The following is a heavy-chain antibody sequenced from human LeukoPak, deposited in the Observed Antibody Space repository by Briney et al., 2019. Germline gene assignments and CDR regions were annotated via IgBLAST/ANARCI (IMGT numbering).Heavy chain of an antibody. CDR2: IHYDGSNN. CDR1: GFTFSSYA. J-gene: IGHJ4*02. Sequence: GGSLRLSCAASGFTFSSYAMHWVRQAPGKGLEWVAFIHYDGSNNYYADSVKGRFTISRDNSKNTLYLQMNSLRAEDTAVYYCARDVYYYRYFDYWGQGTLVTVSS. V-gene: IGHV3-30*02. CDR3: ARDVYYYRYFDY. D-gene: IGHD3-22*01.